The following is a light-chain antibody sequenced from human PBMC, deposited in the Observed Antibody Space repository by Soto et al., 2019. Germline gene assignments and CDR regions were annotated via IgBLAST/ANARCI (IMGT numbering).Light chain of an antibody. CDR3: QQYVTSPWA. V-gene: IGKV3-20*01. CDR2: GAS. CDR1: QSVSSSF. J-gene: IGKJ1*01. Sequence: EIVLTQSPGTLSLSPGERATLSCRASQSVSSSFLAWYQQNPGQAPRLLIYGASNRATGIPDRFSGSGSGTDFTLTISRLEPEDFAVYYCQQYVTSPWAFGQGTKVAIE.